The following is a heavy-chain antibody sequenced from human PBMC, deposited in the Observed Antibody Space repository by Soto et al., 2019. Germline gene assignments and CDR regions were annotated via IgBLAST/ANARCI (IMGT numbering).Heavy chain of an antibody. CDR1: GFSFSKYK. CDR3: GTSYGDSYYYYYGMDV. Sequence: PGESLKISCEGSGFSFSKYKIGWVRQMPGKGLEWMGIINPGDSDTRYSPSFQGQVTISADKSISTAYLQWSTLKASDTATYYCGTSYGDSYYYYYGMDVWGQGTTVSVSS. V-gene: IGHV5-51*01. CDR2: INPGDSDT. J-gene: IGHJ6*02. D-gene: IGHD4-17*01.